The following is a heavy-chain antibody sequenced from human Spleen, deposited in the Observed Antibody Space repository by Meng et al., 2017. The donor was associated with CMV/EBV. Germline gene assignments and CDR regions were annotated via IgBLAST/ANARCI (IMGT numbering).Heavy chain of an antibody. J-gene: IGHJ6*02. Sequence: ASVKVSCKASGYIFTGYYIHWVRQAPGQGLEWMVWINPNSDGTGYPQKFQGRVTMTRDTSITTAYMELSSLRSDDTAVYYCAREDSFGDGMDVWGQGTTVTVSS. CDR2: INPNSDGT. CDR1: GYIFTGYY. V-gene: IGHV1-2*02. CDR3: AREDSFGDGMDV. D-gene: IGHD3-3*01.